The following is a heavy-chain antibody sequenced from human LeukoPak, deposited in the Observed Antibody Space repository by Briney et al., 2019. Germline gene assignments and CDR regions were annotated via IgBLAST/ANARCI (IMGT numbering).Heavy chain of an antibody. D-gene: IGHD5-18*01. CDR1: GFTFSSYG. Sequence: GGSLRLSCAASGFTFSSYGMSWVRQAPGKGLEWVSAISGSGGSTYYADSVKGRFTISRDNSKNTLYLQMNSLRAEDTAVYYCAKQGYSYGYRSSTPDYYYYMDVWGKGTTVTVSS. V-gene: IGHV3-23*01. CDR3: AKQGYSYGYRSSTPDYYYYMDV. CDR2: ISGSGGST. J-gene: IGHJ6*03.